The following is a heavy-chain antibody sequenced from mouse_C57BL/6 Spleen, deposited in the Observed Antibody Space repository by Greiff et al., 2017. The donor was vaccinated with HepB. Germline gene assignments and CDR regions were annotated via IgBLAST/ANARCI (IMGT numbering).Heavy chain of an antibody. J-gene: IGHJ2*01. V-gene: IGHV1-82*01. Sequence: QVQLQQSGPELVKPGASVKISCKASGYAFSSSWMNWVKQRPGKGLEWIGQIYPGDGDTNYNGKFKGKATLTADKSSSTAYMQLSSLTSEDSAVYFCATYGTPFDYWGQGTTLTVSS. CDR1: GYAFSSSW. CDR3: ATYGTPFDY. D-gene: IGHD1-1*01. CDR2: IYPGDGDT.